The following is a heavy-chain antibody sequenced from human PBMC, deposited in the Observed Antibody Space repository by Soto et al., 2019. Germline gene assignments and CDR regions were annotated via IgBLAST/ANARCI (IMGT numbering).Heavy chain of an antibody. J-gene: IGHJ4*02. CDR2: INHSGST. V-gene: IGHV4-34*01. Sequence: SETLSLTCAVYGGSFSGYYWSWIRQPPGKGLEWIGEINHSGSTNYNPSLKSRVTISVDTSKNQFSLKLSSVTAADTAVYYCARVGRDAIAAAGTIHYWGQGTLVTVSS. D-gene: IGHD6-13*01. CDR1: GGSFSGYY. CDR3: ARVGRDAIAAAGTIHY.